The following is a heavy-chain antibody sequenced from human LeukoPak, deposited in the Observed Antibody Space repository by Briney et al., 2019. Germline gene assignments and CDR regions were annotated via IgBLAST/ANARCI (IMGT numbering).Heavy chain of an antibody. CDR3: TRNTVTVHFDY. CDR2: ISSNAFGATP. Sequence: GGSLNLSCPSVGLPFGDYAVSWFRQAPGKGLEWVGYISSNAFGATPLYAPSVRGRFAISRDDSKSIAHLQMNSLKTEDTAVYYCTRNTVTVHFDYWGQGTPVTVSS. CDR1: GLPFGDYA. J-gene: IGHJ4*02. V-gene: IGHV3-49*03. D-gene: IGHD4-17*01.